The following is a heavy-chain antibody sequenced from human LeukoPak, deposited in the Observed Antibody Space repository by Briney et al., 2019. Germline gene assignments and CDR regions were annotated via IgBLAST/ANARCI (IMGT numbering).Heavy chain of an antibody. CDR2: INHSGST. CDR3: ARAYYYMDV. J-gene: IGHJ6*03. CDR1: GGSFSGYY. V-gene: IGHV4-34*01. Sequence: SETLSLTCAVYGGSFSGYYWSWIRQPPGKGLEWIWEINHSGSTNYNPSLKSRVTISVDTSKNQFSLKLSSVTAADTAVYYCARAYYYMDVWGKGTTVTVSS.